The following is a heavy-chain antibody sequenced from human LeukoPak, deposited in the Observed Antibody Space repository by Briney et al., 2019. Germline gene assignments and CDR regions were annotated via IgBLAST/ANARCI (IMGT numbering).Heavy chain of an antibody. CDR3: ARGAYTYGSDAFAI. Sequence: PSETLSLTCTVSGDSINSGGFYWNWIRQHPGKGLEWIGYIYSSGNTYHNPSLKSRVIISLDTPKSQFSLNLSSVTAADTAVYYCARGAYTYGSDAFAIWGQGTMVAVSS. CDR2: IYSSGNT. D-gene: IGHD5-18*01. J-gene: IGHJ3*02. CDR1: GDSINSGGFY. V-gene: IGHV4-31*03.